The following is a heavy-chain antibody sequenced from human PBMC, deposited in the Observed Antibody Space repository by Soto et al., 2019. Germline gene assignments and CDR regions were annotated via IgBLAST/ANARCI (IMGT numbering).Heavy chain of an antibody. Sequence: SETLSLTCAVYGGTFSGLYWSWIRQPPGKGLEWIGGIKDSGSTNYNPSLKSRVTISVDTSKNQFSLKLTSVTAADTAVYYCAGTFGYDFDYWGQGTLVTVSS. V-gene: IGHV4-34*08. CDR2: IKDSGST. J-gene: IGHJ4*02. CDR3: AGTFGYDFDY. D-gene: IGHD5-18*01. CDR1: GGTFSGLY.